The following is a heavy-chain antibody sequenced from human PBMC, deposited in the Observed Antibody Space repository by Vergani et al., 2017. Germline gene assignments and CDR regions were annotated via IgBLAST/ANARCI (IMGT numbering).Heavy chain of an antibody. D-gene: IGHD7-27*01. Sequence: QVQLQESGPGLVKPSETLSLTCTVSGGSISSYYWTWIRQPPGKGLEWIGNIYYTGSTNYNPSLQSRVTMSVDTSNNQFSLRLSSVTAADTAVYYCAGTLGQAILGPHDYWGQGTLVTVSS. CDR2: IYYTGST. J-gene: IGHJ4*02. CDR1: GGSISSYY. V-gene: IGHV4-59*01. CDR3: AGTLGQAILGPHDY.